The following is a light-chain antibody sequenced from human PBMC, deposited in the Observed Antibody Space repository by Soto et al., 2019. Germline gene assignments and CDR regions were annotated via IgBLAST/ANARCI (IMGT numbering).Light chain of an antibody. CDR3: SSYTDNNTPE. CDR2: EVS. J-gene: IGLJ2*01. Sequence: QSALTQPASVSGSPGQSITITCTGTSSDVGGYAYVSWYQQYPGKAPKLVISEVSNRPSGISHRFSGARSGNTASLTISGLQAEDEADYYCSSYTDNNTPEFGGGTQMTAL. CDR1: SSDVGGYAY. V-gene: IGLV2-14*01.